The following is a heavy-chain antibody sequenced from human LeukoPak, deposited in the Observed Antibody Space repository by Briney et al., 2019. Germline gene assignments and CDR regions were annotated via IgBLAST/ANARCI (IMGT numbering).Heavy chain of an antibody. V-gene: IGHV4-38-2*02. Sequence: SETLSLTCTVSGYSISSGYYWGWIRQPPGRGLEWIGSIFHSGVAYYNPSLKSRVTISVDRSKNQFSLKLSSVTAADTAVYYCARDTSSIATSEATGYYYYCMDVWGKGTTVTVSS. CDR2: IFHSGVA. J-gene: IGHJ6*03. CDR1: GYSISSGYY. CDR3: ARDTSSIATSEATGYYYYCMDV. D-gene: IGHD6-6*01.